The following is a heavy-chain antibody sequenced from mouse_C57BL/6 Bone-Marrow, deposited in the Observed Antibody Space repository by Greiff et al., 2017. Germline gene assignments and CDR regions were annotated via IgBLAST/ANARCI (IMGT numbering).Heavy chain of an antibody. D-gene: IGHD1-1*01. CDR1: GFTFSSYA. Sequence: EVKLVESGEGLVKPGGSLKLSCAASGFTFSSYAMSWVRQTPEKRLEWVAYISSGGDYIYYADTVRGRFTISRDNARNTLYLQMSSLKSEDTAMYYWTRGYYGSSLYWYFDVWGTGTTVTVSS. CDR2: ISSGGDYI. J-gene: IGHJ1*03. V-gene: IGHV5-9-1*02. CDR3: TRGYYGSSLYWYFDV.